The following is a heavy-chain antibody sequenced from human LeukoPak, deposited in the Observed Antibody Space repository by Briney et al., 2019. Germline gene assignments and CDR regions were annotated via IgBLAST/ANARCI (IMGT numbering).Heavy chain of an antibody. V-gene: IGHV1-18*01. CDR2: ISAYNGNT. D-gene: IGHD2-2*01. CDR3: VRDTWRCSSTSCKTFDI. Sequence: ASVKVSCKASGYTFTSYGISWVRQAPGQGLEWMGWISAYNGNTNYAQKLQGRVTMTTDTSTSTAYMELRSLRSDDTAVYYCVRDTWRCSSTSCKTFDIWGQGTMVTVSS. J-gene: IGHJ3*02. CDR1: GYTFTSYG.